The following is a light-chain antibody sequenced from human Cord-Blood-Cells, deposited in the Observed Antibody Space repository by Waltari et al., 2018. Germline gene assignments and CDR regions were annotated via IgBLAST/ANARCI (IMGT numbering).Light chain of an antibody. CDR3: QAWDSSTGV. V-gene: IGLV3-1*01. Sequence: SYELTQPPSVSVSPGQTASITCSGDKLGDKYACWYQQKPGQYPVLVIYQDSKRPSGIPERFSGSNSGNTATLTISGTQAMDEADYYCQAWDSSTGVFGGGTKLTVL. CDR2: QDS. J-gene: IGLJ2*01. CDR1: KLGDKY.